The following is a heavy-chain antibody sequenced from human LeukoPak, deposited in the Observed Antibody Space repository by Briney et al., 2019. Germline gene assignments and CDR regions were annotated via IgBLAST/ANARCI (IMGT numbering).Heavy chain of an antibody. CDR2: IIPIFGTA. CDR1: GGTFSSYA. J-gene: IGHJ4*02. D-gene: IGHD1-26*01. CDR3: ASSNARVGATSPLDY. V-gene: IGHV1-69*05. Sequence: SVKVSCKASGGTFSSYAISWVRQAPGQGLEWMGGIIPIFGTANYAQKFQGRVTMTRNTSISTAYMELSSLRSEDTAVYYCASSNARVGATSPLDYWGQGTLVTVSS.